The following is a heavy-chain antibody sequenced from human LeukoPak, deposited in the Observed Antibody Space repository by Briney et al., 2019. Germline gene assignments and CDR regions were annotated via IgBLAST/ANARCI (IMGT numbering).Heavy chain of an antibody. Sequence: GGSLRLSCVVSGFIFSSFEMNWVRQVPGKGLEWISYISTRGGTIYYADSVKGRFTISRDNSKNTLYLQMNSLRVEDTAVYYCARSSHYDILTGYSEEDAFDIWGQGTMVTVSS. D-gene: IGHD3-9*01. CDR2: ISTRGGTI. J-gene: IGHJ3*02. CDR1: GFIFSSFE. CDR3: ARSSHYDILTGYSEEDAFDI. V-gene: IGHV3-48*03.